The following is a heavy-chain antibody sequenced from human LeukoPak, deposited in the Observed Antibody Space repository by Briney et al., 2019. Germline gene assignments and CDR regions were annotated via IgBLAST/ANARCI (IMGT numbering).Heavy chain of an antibody. CDR1: GYTFTSYD. V-gene: IGHV1-8*01. D-gene: IGHD5-12*01. J-gene: IGHJ5*02. CDR3: ARGLVDIVATITDPNWFDP. CDR2: MNPNSGNT. Sequence: ASVKVSCKASGYTFTSYDINWVRQATGRGLEWMGWMNPNSGNTGYAQKFQGRVTMTRNTSISTAYMELSSLRSEDTAVYYCARGLVDIVATITDPNWFDPWGQGTLVTVSS.